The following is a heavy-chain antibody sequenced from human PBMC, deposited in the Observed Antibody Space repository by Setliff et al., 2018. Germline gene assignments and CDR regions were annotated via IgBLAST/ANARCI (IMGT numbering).Heavy chain of an antibody. CDR3: ARVESMVRGKNILRHFDY. Sequence: ASVKVSCKASGYTFSNYGVTWVRQAPGQGLEWMGWVTGYNGNTKYAQNLQGRLTLTTDISTSTAYMELGSLTTDDTAVYYCARVESMVRGKNILRHFDYWGQGIQVTSPQ. D-gene: IGHD3-10*01. V-gene: IGHV1-18*01. CDR1: GYTFSNYG. CDR2: VTGYNGNT. J-gene: IGHJ4*02.